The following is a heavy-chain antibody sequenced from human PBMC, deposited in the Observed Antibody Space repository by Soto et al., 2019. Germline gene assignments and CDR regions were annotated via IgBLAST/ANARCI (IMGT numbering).Heavy chain of an antibody. CDR2: IKQDGSEK. CDR1: GFTFSSYW. Sequence: GGSLRLSCAASGFTFSSYWMSWVRQAPGKGLEWVANIKQDGSEKYYVDSVKGRFTISRDNAKNSLYLQMNSLRAEDTAVYYSARLVGWEGYCSRTSGWTHVFDIWGQGKMVTVSS. D-gene: IGHD2-2*01. J-gene: IGHJ3*02. CDR3: ARLVGWEGYCSRTSGWTHVFDI. V-gene: IGHV3-7*01.